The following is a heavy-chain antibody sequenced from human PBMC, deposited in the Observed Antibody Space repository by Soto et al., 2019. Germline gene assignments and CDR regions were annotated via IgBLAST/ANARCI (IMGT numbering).Heavy chain of an antibody. Sequence: SETLSLTCGVYGGSFSGYYWSWIRQPPGKGLEWIGEVNHSGSTNYNPSLKSRVTISVDTSKNQFSLKLSSVTAADTALYYCERGGVRGYCISTSCDYFDYWGQGTLVTVSS. D-gene: IGHD2-2*01. V-gene: IGHV4-34*01. CDR2: VNHSGST. J-gene: IGHJ4*02. CDR1: GGSFSGYY. CDR3: ERGGVRGYCISTSCDYFDY.